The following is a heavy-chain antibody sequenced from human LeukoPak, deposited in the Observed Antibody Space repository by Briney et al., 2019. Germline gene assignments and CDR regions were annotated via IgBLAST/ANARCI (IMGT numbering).Heavy chain of an antibody. J-gene: IGHJ4*02. D-gene: IGHD6-13*01. CDR3: ARGIAAAAKQGGFDF. V-gene: IGHV4-4*07. Sequence: SETLSLTCTVSGDSISSYYWSWIRQPAGKGLEWIGRIYTTGSTNYNPSLKSRVTMSVDTSKNHFSLKLSSVTAADTAVYYCARGIAAAAKQGGFDFWGQGTLGTVSS. CDR2: IYTTGST. CDR1: GDSISSYY.